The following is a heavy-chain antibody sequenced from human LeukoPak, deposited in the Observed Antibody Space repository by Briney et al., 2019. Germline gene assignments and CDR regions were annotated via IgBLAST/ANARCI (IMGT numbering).Heavy chain of an antibody. CDR2: MNPNSGNT. D-gene: IGHD6-19*01. V-gene: IGHV1-8*02. CDR1: GYTFTCYY. J-gene: IGHJ5*02. Sequence: GASVKVSCKASGYTFTCYYMHWVRQATGQGLEWMGWMNPNSGNTGYAQKFQGRVTMTRNTSISTAYMELSSLRSEDTAVYYCASSSGFYNWFDPWGQGTLVTVSS. CDR3: ASSSGFYNWFDP.